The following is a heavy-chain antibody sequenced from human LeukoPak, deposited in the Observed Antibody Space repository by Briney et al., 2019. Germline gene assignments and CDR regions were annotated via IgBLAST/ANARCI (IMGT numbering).Heavy chain of an antibody. CDR3: ATEPWGNDPFFGY. CDR2: FDPEDGET. J-gene: IGHJ4*02. V-gene: IGHV1-24*01. Sequence: ASVKVSCKVSGYTLTELSMHWVRQAPGKGLEWMGGFDPEDGETIYAQKFQGRVTMTEDTSTDTAYMELGSLRSEDTAVYYCATEPWGNDPFFGYWGREPWSPSPQ. CDR1: GYTLTELS. D-gene: IGHD1-1*01.